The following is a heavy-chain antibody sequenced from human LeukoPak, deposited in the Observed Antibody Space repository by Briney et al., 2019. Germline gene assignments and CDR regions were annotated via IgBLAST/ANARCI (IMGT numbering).Heavy chain of an antibody. CDR3: ARTGSGRDYYGMDV. Sequence: SETLSLTCTVSGGSISRYYWSWIRQPPGKGLEWIGNIYYSGSTNYNPSLKSRVTISVDTSKNQFSLNLTAVTAADTAIYYCARTGSGRDYYGMDVWGQGTSVTVSS. J-gene: IGHJ6*02. CDR2: IYYSGST. D-gene: IGHD5-12*01. CDR1: GGSISRYY. V-gene: IGHV4-59*01.